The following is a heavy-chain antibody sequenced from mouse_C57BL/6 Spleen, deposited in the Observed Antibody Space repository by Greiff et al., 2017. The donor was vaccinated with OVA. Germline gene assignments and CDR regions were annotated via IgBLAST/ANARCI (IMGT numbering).Heavy chain of an antibody. Sequence: VQLQQSGAELVRPGASVKLSCTASGFNIKDDYMHWVKQRPEQGLEWIGWIDPENGDTEYASKFQGTAAITADTSSNTAYLQLSSLTSEDTAVYYCTKAIYYGRSYGYFDVWGTGTTVTVSS. CDR2: IDPENGDT. CDR3: TKAIYYGRSYGYFDV. J-gene: IGHJ1*03. V-gene: IGHV14-4*01. D-gene: IGHD1-1*01. CDR1: GFNIKDDY.